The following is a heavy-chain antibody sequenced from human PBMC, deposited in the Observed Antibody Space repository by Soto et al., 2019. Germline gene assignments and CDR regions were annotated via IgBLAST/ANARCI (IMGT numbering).Heavy chain of an antibody. J-gene: IGHJ5*02. D-gene: IGHD3-3*01. CDR3: ARVPIWSGYYGPPGIGNWFDP. Sequence: XESLRLSFAASGFTFSSYGMSWVRQAPGKGLEWVSSISSRSSYIYYADSVKGRFTISRDNAKNSLYLQMNSLRDEDTAVYYCARVPIWSGYYGPPGIGNWFDPCGQGTLVPVSS. CDR1: GFTFSSYG. V-gene: IGHV3-21*01. CDR2: ISSRSSYI.